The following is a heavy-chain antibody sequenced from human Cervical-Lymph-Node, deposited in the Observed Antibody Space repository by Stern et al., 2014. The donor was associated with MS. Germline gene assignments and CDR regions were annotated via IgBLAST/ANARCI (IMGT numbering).Heavy chain of an antibody. CDR3: ASRGSSGWSYFDY. V-gene: IGHV4-39*01. J-gene: IGHJ4*02. D-gene: IGHD6-19*01. CDR1: GGSISSSSYY. Sequence: QLQLQESGPGLVKPSETLSLTCTVSGGSISSSSYYWGWIRQPPGKGLEWIGGIYYSGSTYYNPSLKSRVTISVDTSKNQFSLKLSSVTAADTAVYYCASRGSSGWSYFDYWGQGTLVTVSS. CDR2: IYYSGST.